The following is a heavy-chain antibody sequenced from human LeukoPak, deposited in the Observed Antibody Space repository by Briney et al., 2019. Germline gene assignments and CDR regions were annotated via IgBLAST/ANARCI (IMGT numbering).Heavy chain of an antibody. V-gene: IGHV1-2*02. CDR3: AREGQHYYGSGSYCGV. D-gene: IGHD3-10*01. CDR2: INPNSGGT. Sequence: GASVKVSCKASGYTFTGYYMHWVRQAPGQGLEWMGWINPNSGGTNYAQKFQGRVTMTRDTSISTAYMELSRLRSDDTAVYYCAREGQHYYGSGSYCGVWSKGTTVTISS. CDR1: GYTFTGYY. J-gene: IGHJ6*04.